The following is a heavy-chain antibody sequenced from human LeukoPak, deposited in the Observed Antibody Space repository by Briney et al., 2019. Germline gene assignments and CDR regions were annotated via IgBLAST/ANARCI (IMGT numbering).Heavy chain of an antibody. CDR1: GFTFSSYA. Sequence: PGGSLRLSCAASGFTFSSYAMTWVRQAPGKGLEWVSTFTYSGVNTYYADSVRGRLTISRDNSKNTLYLQLNSLRAEDTALYYCAKGPHSSGWHYFDYWGQGTLVTVSS. D-gene: IGHD6-19*01. V-gene: IGHV3-23*01. CDR2: FTYSGVNT. CDR3: AKGPHSSGWHYFDY. J-gene: IGHJ4*02.